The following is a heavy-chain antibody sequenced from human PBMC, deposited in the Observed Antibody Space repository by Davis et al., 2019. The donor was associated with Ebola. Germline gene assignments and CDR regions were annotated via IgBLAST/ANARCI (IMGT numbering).Heavy chain of an antibody. Sequence: GGSLRLSCAASGFTFSSYGMHWVRQAPGKGLEWVAVISHDGSNKYYADSVKGRFTISRDNSKNTLYLQMNSLRAEDTAVYYCAIPSAGAWGQGTLVTVSS. V-gene: IGHV3-30*03. D-gene: IGHD1-14*01. CDR2: ISHDGSNK. J-gene: IGHJ5*02. CDR1: GFTFSSYG. CDR3: AIPSAGA.